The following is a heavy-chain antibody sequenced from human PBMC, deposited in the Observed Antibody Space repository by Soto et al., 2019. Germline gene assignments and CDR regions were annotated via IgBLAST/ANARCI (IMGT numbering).Heavy chain of an antibody. V-gene: IGHV3-30*01. CDR3: AGPPDQAGRFSD. Sequence: QVHLVESGGGVVQPGRSLRLSCAASGFTFGSYAMHWVRQAPGGALEWVAVISYDGFNRYYAESVKGRFTISRDNSKNTLERQMDTRLGDDAAVYICAGPPDQAGRFSDWGQRTLVTVPS. J-gene: IGHJ4*01. CDR1: GFTFGSYA. D-gene: IGHD6-13*01. CDR2: ISYDGFNR.